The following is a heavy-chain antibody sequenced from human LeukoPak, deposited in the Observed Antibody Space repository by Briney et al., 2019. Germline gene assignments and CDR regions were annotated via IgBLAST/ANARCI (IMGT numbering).Heavy chain of an antibody. CDR2: ISSDGSST. D-gene: IGHD6-19*01. CDR3: ARISLSGWVNDH. CDR1: GFTFSSHW. Sequence: GGSLRLSCAASGFTFSSHWMHWLRQAPGKGLVWVTRISSDGSSTSYADSVKGRFTISRDNAKNTLYLQMSSLRAEDTAMYYCARISLSGWVNDHWGQGTLVTVSS. V-gene: IGHV3-74*01. J-gene: IGHJ4*02.